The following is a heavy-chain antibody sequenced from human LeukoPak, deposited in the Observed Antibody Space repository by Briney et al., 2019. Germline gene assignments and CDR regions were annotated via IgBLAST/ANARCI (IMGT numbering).Heavy chain of an antibody. V-gene: IGHV1-69*05. D-gene: IGHD1-26*01. J-gene: IGHJ6*03. CDR1: GGTFSSYA. CDR2: IIPIFGTA. CDR3: ATYSGSYSGHYYYYMDV. Sequence: SVKVSCKASGGTFSSYAISWVRQAPGQGLEWMGGIIPIFGTANYAQKFQGRVTITTDESTSTAYMELSSLRSEDTAVYYCATYSGSYSGHYYYYMDVWGQGTTVTVSS.